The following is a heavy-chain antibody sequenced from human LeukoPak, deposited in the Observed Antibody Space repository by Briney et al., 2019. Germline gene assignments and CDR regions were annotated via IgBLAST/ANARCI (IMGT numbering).Heavy chain of an antibody. CDR2: LSGSGGST. J-gene: IGHJ4*02. D-gene: IGHD3-22*01. V-gene: IGHV3-23*01. CDR3: AKLTSKDYYDSSGYYSGNFDY. CDR1: GFTFSSYA. Sequence: PGGSLRLSCAASGFTFSSYAMSWVRQAPGKGLEWVSGLSGSGGSTYYADSVKGRFTISRDNSKNTLSLQMISLRAEDTAVYYCAKLTSKDYYDSSGYYSGNFDYWDQGTLVTVSS.